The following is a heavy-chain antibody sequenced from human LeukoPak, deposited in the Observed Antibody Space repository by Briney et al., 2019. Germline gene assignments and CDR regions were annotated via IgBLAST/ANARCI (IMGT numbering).Heavy chain of an antibody. CDR2: IWYDGSKK. CDR3: AKNPRLEGWIYFDS. D-gene: IGHD1-1*01. V-gene: IGHV3-33*06. Sequence: PGRSLKLSCAASGFTFSSFGMHWVRQAPGKGLEWVAVIWYDGSKKNYADSVRGRFTISRDNSKNTLYLQMNSLTAEDTAVYYCAKNPRLEGWIYFDSWGQGILVTVSS. J-gene: IGHJ4*02. CDR1: GFTFSSFG.